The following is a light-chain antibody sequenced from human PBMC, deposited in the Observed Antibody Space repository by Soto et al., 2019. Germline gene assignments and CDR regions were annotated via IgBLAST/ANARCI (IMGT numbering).Light chain of an antibody. CDR2: SDN. CDR1: SPNIGSNT. J-gene: IGLJ2*01. CDR3: APWDDSLNGPV. Sequence: QSVLTQPPSASGTPGQRVTISCSGSSPNIGSNTVNWYQQLPGTAPKLLIYSDNQRPSGVPDRFSGSKSGTSASLAISGLQSEDEADYYCAPWDDSLNGPVFGGGTKLTVL. V-gene: IGLV1-44*01.